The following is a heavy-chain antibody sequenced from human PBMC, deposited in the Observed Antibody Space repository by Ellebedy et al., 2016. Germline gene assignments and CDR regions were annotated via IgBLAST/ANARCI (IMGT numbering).Heavy chain of an antibody. CDR3: AREKGVVLGALYGIDV. Sequence: SETLSLTXTVSGDSISKGDYYWSWIRQSPGKGLEWIGYITDSGSAYYGPSLKSRLSIEIDTSRNHFSLTLTSVTAADTAVYFCAREKGVVLGALYGIDVWGQGTTVTVSS. V-gene: IGHV4-30-4*01. CDR1: GDSISKGDYY. CDR2: ITDSGSA. J-gene: IGHJ6*02. D-gene: IGHD2-15*01.